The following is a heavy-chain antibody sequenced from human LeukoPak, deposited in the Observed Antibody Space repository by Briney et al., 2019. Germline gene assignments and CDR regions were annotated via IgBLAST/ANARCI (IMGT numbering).Heavy chain of an antibody. Sequence: SVKVSCKASGGTFSSYAISWVRQAPGQGLEWMGGIIPIFGTANFAQKFQGRVTITADKSTSTAYMELSSLRSEDTAVYYCARLRGYSYVDDYWGQGTLVTVSS. CDR3: ARLRGYSYVDDY. D-gene: IGHD5-18*01. CDR2: IIPIFGTA. J-gene: IGHJ4*02. V-gene: IGHV1-69*06. CDR1: GGTFSSYA.